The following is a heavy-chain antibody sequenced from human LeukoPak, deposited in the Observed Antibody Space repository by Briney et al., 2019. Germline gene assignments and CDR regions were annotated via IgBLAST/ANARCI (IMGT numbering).Heavy chain of an antibody. V-gene: IGHV3-30*03. CDR1: GFSFSNHG. J-gene: IGHJ4*02. D-gene: IGHD1-26*01. Sequence: GGSLRLSCAAAGFSFSNHGMHWVRQAPGKGLEWVAVISYDGSNKYYADSVKGRFTISRDNSKNTLYLQMNSLRAEDTAVYYCASQGGGSYYSMQPYYFDYWGQGTLVTVSS. CDR2: ISYDGSNK. CDR3: ASQGGGSYYSMQPYYFDY.